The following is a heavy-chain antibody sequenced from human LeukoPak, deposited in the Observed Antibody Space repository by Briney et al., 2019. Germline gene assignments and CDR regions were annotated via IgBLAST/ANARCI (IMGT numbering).Heavy chain of an antibody. D-gene: IGHD2-15*01. CDR3: ATCTGGSCYSPIEF. J-gene: IGHJ4*02. Sequence: PGGSLRLSCAASGFTFSSYAMSWVRQAPAKGLEWVSSVGDSGSSTYYADSVKGRFTISRDNSKNTLYLQMNSLGAEDTAIYYCATCTGGSCYSPIEFWGRGTLVTVSS. CDR1: GFTFSSYA. CDR2: VGDSGSST. V-gene: IGHV3-23*01.